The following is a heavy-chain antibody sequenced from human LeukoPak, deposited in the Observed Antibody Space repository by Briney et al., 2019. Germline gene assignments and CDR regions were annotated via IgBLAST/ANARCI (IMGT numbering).Heavy chain of an antibody. CDR1: GYTFTSYD. D-gene: IGHD3-9*01. V-gene: IGHV1-8*01. CDR2: MNPNSGNT. CDR3: ANPLRYFDWPPRDY. Sequence: ASVKVSCKASGYTFTSYDINWVRQATGQGLEWMGWMNPNSGNTGYAQKFQGRVTMTRNMSISTVHMELSSLRSEDTAVYYCANPLRYFDWPPRDYWGQGTLVTVSS. J-gene: IGHJ4*02.